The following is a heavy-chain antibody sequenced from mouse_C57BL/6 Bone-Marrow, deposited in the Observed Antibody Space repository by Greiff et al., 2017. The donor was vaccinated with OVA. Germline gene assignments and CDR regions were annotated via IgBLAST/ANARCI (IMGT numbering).Heavy chain of an antibody. J-gene: IGHJ2*01. CDR2: IDPSDSYT. CDR3: ARNGY. CDR1: GYTFTSYW. V-gene: IGHV1-50*01. Sequence: QVQLQQPGAELVKPGASVKLSCKASGYTFTSYWMQWVKQRPGQGLKWIGEIDPSDSYTNYNQKFKGKATLTVDTSSSTAYMQLSSLTSEDSAVYYCARNGYWGKGTTLTVSS.